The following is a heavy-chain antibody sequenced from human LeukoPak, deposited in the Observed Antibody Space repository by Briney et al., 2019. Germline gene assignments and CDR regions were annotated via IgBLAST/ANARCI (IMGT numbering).Heavy chain of an antibody. CDR2: INHSGST. CDR3: ASSGWYRSYFDY. J-gene: IGHJ4*02. V-gene: IGHV4-34*01. D-gene: IGHD6-19*01. Sequence: PSETLSLTCAVYGGSFSGYYGSWIRQPPGKGLEWIGEINHSGSTNYNPSLKSRVTISVDTSKNQFSLKLSSVTAADTAVYYCASSGWYRSYFDYWGQGTLVTVSS. CDR1: GGSFSGYY.